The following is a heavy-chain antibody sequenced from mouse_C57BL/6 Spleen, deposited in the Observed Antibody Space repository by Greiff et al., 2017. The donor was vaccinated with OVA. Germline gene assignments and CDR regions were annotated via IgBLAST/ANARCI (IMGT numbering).Heavy chain of an antibody. J-gene: IGHJ4*01. CDR3: ARGGDGYFYAMDY. Sequence: VQGVESGAELVKPGASVKISCKASGYTFTDYYINWVKQRPGKGLEWIGKIGPGSGSTYYNEKFKGKATLTVDKSSTTAYMQLSSLTSEDSAVYFCARGGDGYFYAMDYWGQGTSFTVSS. CDR1: GYTFTDYY. V-gene: IGHV1-77*01. CDR2: IGPGSGST. D-gene: IGHD2-3*01.